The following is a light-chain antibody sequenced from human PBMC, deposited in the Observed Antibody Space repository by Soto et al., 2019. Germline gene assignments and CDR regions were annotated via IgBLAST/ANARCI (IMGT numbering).Light chain of an antibody. Sequence: QSALTQPASVSGSPGQSITISCTGTSSDVGGYSYVSWNQQHPGKTPKLMIYEVSNRPSGVSHRFSGSKSGNTASLTISGLQTEDECDYYCSSFSSITREVFGGGTKVTVL. CDR1: SSDVGGYSY. J-gene: IGLJ2*01. CDR3: SSFSSITREV. V-gene: IGLV2-14*01. CDR2: EVS.